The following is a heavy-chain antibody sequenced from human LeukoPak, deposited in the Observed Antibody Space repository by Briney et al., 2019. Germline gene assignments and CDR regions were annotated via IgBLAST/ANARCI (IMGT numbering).Heavy chain of an antibody. J-gene: IGHJ4*02. V-gene: IGHV5-51*01. D-gene: IGHD3-22*01. CDR3: ASAVSSYYYDSSGYWGGFDY. CDR2: IYPGDSDT. CDR1: GYIFTSYW. Sequence: GESLKISCKGSGYIFTSYWIGWVRQMPGKGLEWMGIIYPGDSDTRYSPSFQGQVTISADKSISTAYLQWSSLKASDTAMYYCASAVSSYYYDSSGYWGGFDYWGQGTLVTVSS.